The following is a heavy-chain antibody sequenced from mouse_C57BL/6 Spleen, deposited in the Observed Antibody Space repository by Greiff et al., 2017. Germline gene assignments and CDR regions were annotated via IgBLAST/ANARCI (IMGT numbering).Heavy chain of an antibody. D-gene: IGHD1-1*01. CDR3: ARSPELRDAMDY. CDR1: GYTFTSYG. Sequence: QVQLKQSGAELARPGASVKLSCKASGYTFTSYGISWVKQRTGQGLEWIGEIYPRSGNTYYNEKFKGKATLTADKSSSTAYMELRSLTSEDSAVYFCARSPELRDAMDYWGQGTSVTVSS. J-gene: IGHJ4*01. V-gene: IGHV1-81*01. CDR2: IYPRSGNT.